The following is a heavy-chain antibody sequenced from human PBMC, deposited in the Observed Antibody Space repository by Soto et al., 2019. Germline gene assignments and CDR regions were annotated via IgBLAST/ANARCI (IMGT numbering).Heavy chain of an antibody. D-gene: IGHD3-16*01. Sequence: SETLSLTCAVFGGAIYSGVYSWSWIRQPPGKGLEWIGYSYHSGSTYYNPSLKSRVTISVDTSKNQFSLKLSSVTAAATAVYYCTRKRGSYLDYWGRGALVTVSS. CDR3: TRKRGSYLDY. V-gene: IGHV4-30-2*01. J-gene: IGHJ4*02. CDR1: GGAIYSGVYS. CDR2: SYHSGST.